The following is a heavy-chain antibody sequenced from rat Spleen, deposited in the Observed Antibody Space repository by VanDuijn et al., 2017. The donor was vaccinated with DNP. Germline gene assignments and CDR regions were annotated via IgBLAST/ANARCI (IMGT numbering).Heavy chain of an antibody. CDR3: TRNWDL. V-gene: IGHV4-2*01. D-gene: IGHD3-6*01. CDR1: GFNFNDYW. CDR2: INEDSTTI. Sequence: EVKLVESGGGLVQPGRSLKLSCAASGFNFNDYWMGWVRQAPGKGLEWIGEINEDSTTINYTPSLKDKFTISRDNAKSTLYLQMDSLRSEDTASYYCTRNWDLWGQGVMVTVSS. J-gene: IGHJ2*01.